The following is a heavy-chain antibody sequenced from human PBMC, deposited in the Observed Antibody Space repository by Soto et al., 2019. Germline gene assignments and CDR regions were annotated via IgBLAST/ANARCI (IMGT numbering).Heavy chain of an antibody. V-gene: IGHV3-9*01. D-gene: IGHD6-6*01. Sequence: EVQLVESGGGLVQPGRSLRLSCAASGFTFDDYAMHWVRQAPGKGLEWVSGISWNSGSVGYADSVKGRFTISRDNAKNSLYLQMNSLRAEDTALFYCAKGHSEYPRTSFYFDLWGQGTLITVSS. J-gene: IGHJ4*02. CDR3: AKGHSEYPRTSFYFDL. CDR2: ISWNSGSV. CDR1: GFTFDDYA.